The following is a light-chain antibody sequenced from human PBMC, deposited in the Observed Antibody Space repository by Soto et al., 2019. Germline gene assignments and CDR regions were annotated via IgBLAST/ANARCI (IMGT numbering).Light chain of an antibody. V-gene: IGKV1-6*01. CDR2: GAS. Sequence: AIQMTQSPSSLSASVGDRVTITCRASQDIRKDLAWYQQKPGKAPQILIYGASTLQTGVASRFSGSGSATDFTLTIRSLQPEDYAAYYCLQDYNYPFTFGQGTKVDIK. CDR3: LQDYNYPFT. CDR1: QDIRKD. J-gene: IGKJ2*01.